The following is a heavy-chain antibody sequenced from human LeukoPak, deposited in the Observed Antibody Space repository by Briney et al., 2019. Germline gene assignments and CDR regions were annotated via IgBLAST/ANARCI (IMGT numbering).Heavy chain of an antibody. J-gene: IGHJ3*02. Sequence: SVTVSCKASGGTFSSYAISWVRQAPAQGREWMGGIIPIFGTANYAQKFQGRVTITADESTSTAYMELSSLRSEDTAVYYCALWFGENAFDIWGQGTMVTVSS. D-gene: IGHD3-10*01. CDR1: GGTFSSYA. CDR3: ALWFGENAFDI. V-gene: IGHV1-69*13. CDR2: IIPIFGTA.